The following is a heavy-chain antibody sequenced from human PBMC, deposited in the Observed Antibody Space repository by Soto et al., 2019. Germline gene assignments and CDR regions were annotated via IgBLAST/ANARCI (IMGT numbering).Heavy chain of an antibody. D-gene: IGHD3-3*01. CDR1: GFTFSSYG. CDR3: AKDHLRFLEWLLSSPDAFDI. J-gene: IGHJ3*02. V-gene: IGHV3-30*18. CDR2: ISYDGSNK. Sequence: QVQLVESGGGVVQPGRSLRLSCAASGFTFSSYGMHWVRQAPGKGLEWVAVISYDGSNKYYADSVKGRFTISRDNSKNTLYLQMNRLRAEDTAVYYCAKDHLRFLEWLLSSPDAFDIWGQGTMVTVSS.